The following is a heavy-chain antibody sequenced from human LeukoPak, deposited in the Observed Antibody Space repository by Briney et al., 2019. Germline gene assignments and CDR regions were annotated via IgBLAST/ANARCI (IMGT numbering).Heavy chain of an antibody. CDR2: IYYSGNT. CDR3: AREVAGTPWIDN. CDR1: GDSISTSNSY. Sequence: PSETLSLTCTVSGDSISTSNSYWGWIRQPPGRGLEWIGSIYYSGNTYYNASLKSRVTISVDTSKNQFSLKLTSVTAADTAVYYCAREVAGTPWIDNWGQGTLVTVSS. D-gene: IGHD6-19*01. V-gene: IGHV4-39*02. J-gene: IGHJ4*02.